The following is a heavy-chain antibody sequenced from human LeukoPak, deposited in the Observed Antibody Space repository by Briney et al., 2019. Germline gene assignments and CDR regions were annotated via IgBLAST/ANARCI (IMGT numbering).Heavy chain of an antibody. CDR1: GFTFSNAW. CDR2: IKSKTDGGTT. D-gene: IGHD4-17*01. J-gene: IGHJ6*03. V-gene: IGHV3-15*01. CDR3: TTATTVTTWYYYYYMDV. Sequence: PGGSLRPSCAASGFTFSNAWMSWVRQAPGKGLEWVGRIKSKTDGGTTDYAAPVKGRFTISRGDSKNTLYLQMNSLKTEDTAVYYCTTATTVTTWYYYYYMDVWGKGTTVTVSS.